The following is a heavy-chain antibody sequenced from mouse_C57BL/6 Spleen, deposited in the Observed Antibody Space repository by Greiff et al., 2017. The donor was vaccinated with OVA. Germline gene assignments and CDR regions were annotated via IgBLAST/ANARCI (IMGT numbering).Heavy chain of an antibody. J-gene: IGHJ3*01. Sequence: EVQGVESGGGLVQPGGSLKLSCAASGFTFSDYYMYWVRQTPEKRLEWVAYISNGGGSTYYPDTVKGRFTISRDNAKNTLYLQMSRLKSEDTAMYYCARREDGYEGFAYWGQGTLVTVSA. CDR3: ARREDGYEGFAY. V-gene: IGHV5-12*01. D-gene: IGHD2-2*01. CDR1: GFTFSDYY. CDR2: ISNGGGST.